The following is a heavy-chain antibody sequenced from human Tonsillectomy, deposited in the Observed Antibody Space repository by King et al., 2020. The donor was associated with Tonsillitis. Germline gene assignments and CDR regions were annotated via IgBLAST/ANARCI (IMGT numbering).Heavy chain of an antibody. V-gene: IGHV1-18*01. J-gene: IGHJ4*02. CDR3: TGVAVGAIRGWFFDY. CDR1: GYTFTSYG. Sequence: VQLVESGAEVKKPGASVKVSCKASGYTFTSYGISWVRQAPGQGLEWMGWISAYDGNTNYAQRVQGRVTMTTDTSTSTAYMELRSLRSDDSAVYYCTGVAVGAIRGWFFDYWGQGTLVTVSS. D-gene: IGHD1-26*01. CDR2: ISAYDGNT.